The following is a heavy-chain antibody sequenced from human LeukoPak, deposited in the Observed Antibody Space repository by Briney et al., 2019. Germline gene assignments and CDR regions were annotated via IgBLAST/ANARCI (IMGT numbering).Heavy chain of an antibody. CDR1: GFTFDTYA. D-gene: IGHD2-15*01. CDR3: ARDRPTGRSRGVVVQ. V-gene: IGHV3-21*01. Sequence: GGSLRLSCAASGFTFDTYAMTWVRQAPGKGLEWVSSISSGGTYIYYAESVRGRSTISRDNTKNFLYLQLCTLRVEDTAVYYCARDRPTGRSRGVVVQWGQGTLVTVSS. J-gene: IGHJ4*02. CDR2: ISSGGTYI.